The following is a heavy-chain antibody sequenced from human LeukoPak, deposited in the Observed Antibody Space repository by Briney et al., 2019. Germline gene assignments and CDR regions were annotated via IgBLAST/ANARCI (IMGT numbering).Heavy chain of an antibody. CDR2: ISSSGSTI. V-gene: IGHV3-11*04. Sequence: GGSLRLSCAASGFTFSDYYMSWIRQAPGKGLEWVSYISSSGSTIYYADSVKGRFTISRDNAKNSLYLQMNSLRAEDTAVYYCARAVPAARRYMDVWGKGTTVTVSS. D-gene: IGHD2-2*01. J-gene: IGHJ6*03. CDR3: ARAVPAARRYMDV. CDR1: GFTFSDYY.